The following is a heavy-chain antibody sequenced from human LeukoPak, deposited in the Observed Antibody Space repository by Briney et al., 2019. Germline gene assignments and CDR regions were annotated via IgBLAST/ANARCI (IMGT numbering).Heavy chain of an antibody. Sequence: SETLSLTCAVYGGSFSGYYWSWIRQPPGKGLEWIGEINHSGSTNYNPSLKSRVTISVDTSKNQFSLKLSSVTAADTAVYYCASLKSTLDLAVADYWGQGTLVTVSS. CDR2: INHSGST. V-gene: IGHV4-34*01. D-gene: IGHD6-19*01. CDR1: GGSFSGYY. CDR3: ASLKSTLDLAVADY. J-gene: IGHJ4*02.